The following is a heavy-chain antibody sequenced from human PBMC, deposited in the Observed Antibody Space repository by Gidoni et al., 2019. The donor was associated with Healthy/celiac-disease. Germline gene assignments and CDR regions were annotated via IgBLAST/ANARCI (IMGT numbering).Heavy chain of an antibody. D-gene: IGHD5-12*01. V-gene: IGHV4-34*01. CDR1: GGSFSGYY. J-gene: IGHJ4*02. CDR2: INHSGST. CDR3: ARVRGYSGYDYSPCDY. Sequence: QLQLQPWGAGLLKPSETLSLTCAVYGGSFSGYYLLWIRQPPGKGLEWIGEINHSGSTNYNPSLKSRVTISVDTSKNQVSMKLSSVTAADTAVYYCARVRGYSGYDYSPCDYWGQGTLVTVSS.